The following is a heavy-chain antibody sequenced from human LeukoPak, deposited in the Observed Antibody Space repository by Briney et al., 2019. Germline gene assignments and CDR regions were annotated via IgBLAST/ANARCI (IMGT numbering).Heavy chain of an antibody. CDR3: AKDLVRYDDVGTPDY. CDR2: ISGSGGST. Sequence: GGSLRLSCAASGFTFSSYSMNWVRQAPGKGLEWVSAISGSGGSTYYADSVKGRFTISRDNSKNTLYLQMNSLRAEDTAVYYCAKDLVRYDDVGTPDYWGQGTLVTVSS. D-gene: IGHD3-22*01. J-gene: IGHJ4*02. V-gene: IGHV3-23*01. CDR1: GFTFSSYS.